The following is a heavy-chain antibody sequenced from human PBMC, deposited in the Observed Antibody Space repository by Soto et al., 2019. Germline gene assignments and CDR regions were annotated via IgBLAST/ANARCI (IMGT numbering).Heavy chain of an antibody. V-gene: IGHV5-51*01. CDR2: IQPVGSDL. D-gene: IGHD4-4*01. Sequence: GESLKISCKGSGYNFGSDWIGWVRQMPGKGLEWIGIIQPVGSDLRYSPSFQGQVTISAXXXIXXAXLQXXSLXAADTAMYYCARQINYICESWGQGPQVTLSS. J-gene: IGHJ5*02. CDR3: ARQINYICES. CDR1: GYNFGSDW.